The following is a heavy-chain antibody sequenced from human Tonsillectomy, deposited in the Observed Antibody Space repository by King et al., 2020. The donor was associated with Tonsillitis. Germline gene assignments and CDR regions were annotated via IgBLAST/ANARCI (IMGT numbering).Heavy chain of an antibody. CDR2: ILPIFDKA. Sequence: QLVQSGAEVKKPGSSVKVSCKISGGTFSSYAINWVRQAPGQGLEWMGGILPIFDKADYAQNFQGRFTITADESTSTVYMEMSSLTSGDTAVYYCARGAAAPASWLDPWGQGTRVTVSS. D-gene: IGHD6-25*01. CDR1: GGTFSSYA. V-gene: IGHV1-69*01. CDR3: ARGAAAPASWLDP. J-gene: IGHJ5*02.